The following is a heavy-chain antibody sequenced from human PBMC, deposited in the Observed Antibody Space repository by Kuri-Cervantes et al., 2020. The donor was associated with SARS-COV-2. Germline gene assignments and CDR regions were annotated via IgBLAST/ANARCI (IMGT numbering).Heavy chain of an antibody. CDR3: ARHGGYDHLRPHYYYYYYMDV. D-gene: IGHD5-12*01. CDR1: GGSISSSSYY. J-gene: IGHJ6*03. Sequence: ESLKISCTVSGGSISSSSYYWGWIRQPPGKGLEWIGSIYYSGSTYYNPSLKSRVTISVDTSKNQFSLKLSSVTAADTAVHYCARHGGYDHLRPHYYYYYYMDVWGKGTTVTVSS. V-gene: IGHV4-39*01. CDR2: IYYSGST.